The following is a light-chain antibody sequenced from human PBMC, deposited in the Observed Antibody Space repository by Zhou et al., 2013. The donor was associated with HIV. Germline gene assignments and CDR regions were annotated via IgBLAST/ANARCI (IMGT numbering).Light chain of an antibody. V-gene: IGKV1-27*01. Sequence: DIQMTQSPSSLSAFVGDNVTITCRASQTISNFLAWYQQKPGQVPKLLIYSASALRSGVPSRFSGSGSLTEFTLNINSLQPEDFATYYCQKYDSAPPTFGPGTKV. J-gene: IGKJ3*01. CDR1: QTISNF. CDR3: QKYDSAPPT. CDR2: SAS.